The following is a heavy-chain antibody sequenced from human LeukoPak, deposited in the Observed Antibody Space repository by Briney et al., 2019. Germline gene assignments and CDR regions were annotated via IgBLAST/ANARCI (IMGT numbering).Heavy chain of an antibody. D-gene: IGHD2-15*01. CDR2: MNPNSGNT. CDR3: AILWTGGSSWTWVHT. J-gene: IGHJ5*02. Sequence: ASVKVSCKASGYTFTSYDINWVPQATGQGLEWMGSMNPNSGNTGYAQKFQGRVTMTRNTSISTAYMELSSLRYEDRLGYYCAILWTGGSSWTWVHTWGGGTLVTVPS. CDR1: GYTFTSYD. V-gene: IGHV1-8*01.